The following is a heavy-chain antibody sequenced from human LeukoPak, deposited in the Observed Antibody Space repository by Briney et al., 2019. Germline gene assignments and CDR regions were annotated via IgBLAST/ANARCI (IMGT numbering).Heavy chain of an antibody. J-gene: IGHJ4*02. Sequence: ASVKVSCKASGYTFTSYDINWVRQATGQGLEWMGWMNPNSGNTGYAQKFQGRVTMTRNTSISTAYMELSSLRAEDTAVYYCAKDQLSGFGGSSGGFDYWGQGTLVTVSS. V-gene: IGHV1-8*01. D-gene: IGHD3-10*01. CDR3: AKDQLSGFGGSSGGFDY. CDR2: MNPNSGNT. CDR1: GYTFTSYD.